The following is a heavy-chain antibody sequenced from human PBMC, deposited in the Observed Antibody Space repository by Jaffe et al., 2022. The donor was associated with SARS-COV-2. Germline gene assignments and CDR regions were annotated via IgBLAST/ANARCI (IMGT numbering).Heavy chain of an antibody. Sequence: QVQLVESGGGVVQPGRSLRLSCAASGFPFSNYDMHWVRQAPGKGLEWVAVISSDGSNKYYADSVKGRFTISRDNSKNTLYLQMNSLRAEDTAVYYCAKDRTTSGAGPGNYWGQGTLVTVSS. CDR1: GFPFSNYD. CDR3: AKDRTTSGAGPGNY. J-gene: IGHJ4*02. V-gene: IGHV3-30*18. D-gene: IGHD6-19*01. CDR2: ISSDGSNK.